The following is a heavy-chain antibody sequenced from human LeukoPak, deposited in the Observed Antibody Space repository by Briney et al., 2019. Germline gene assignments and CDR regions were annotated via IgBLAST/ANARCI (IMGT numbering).Heavy chain of an antibody. CDR1: GGTFSSYA. Sequence: GASVKVSCKASGGTFSSYAISWVRQAPGQGLEWMGGIIPIFGTANYAQKFQGRVTITADESTRTAYMELSSLRSEDTAVYYCASGEVATISTYYYYGMDVWGQGTTVTASS. CDR2: IIPIFGTA. CDR3: ASGEVATISTYYYYGMDV. J-gene: IGHJ6*02. V-gene: IGHV1-69*13. D-gene: IGHD5-24*01.